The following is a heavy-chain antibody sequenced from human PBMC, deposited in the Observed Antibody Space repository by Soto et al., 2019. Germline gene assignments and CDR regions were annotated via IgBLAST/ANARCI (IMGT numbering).Heavy chain of an antibody. CDR3: ARDSYYGSGSYYQFDY. Sequence: ASVKVSCKASGYTFTSYGISWVRQAPGQGLEWMGWISAYNGNTNYAQKLQGRVTMTTDTSTSTAYMELGSLRSDDTAVYYCARDSYYGSGSYYQFDYWGQGTLVTVSS. D-gene: IGHD3-10*01. CDR1: GYTFTSYG. CDR2: ISAYNGNT. V-gene: IGHV1-18*01. J-gene: IGHJ4*02.